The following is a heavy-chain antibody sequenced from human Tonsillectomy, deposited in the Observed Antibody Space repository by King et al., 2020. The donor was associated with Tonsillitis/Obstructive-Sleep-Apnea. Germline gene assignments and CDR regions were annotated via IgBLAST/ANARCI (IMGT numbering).Heavy chain of an antibody. CDR3: ARVRSYDFWSGYYDI. V-gene: IGHV3-20*01. J-gene: IGHJ3*02. CDR2: INWNGGST. CDR1: GFTFDDYG. D-gene: IGHD3-3*01. Sequence: VQLVESGGGVARPGGSLRLSCAASGFTFDDYGMSWVRQAPGKGLEWVSGINWNGGSTDYADSVKGRFTISRDNGKNSLYLQMSSLRAEDTALYHCARVRSYDFWSGYYDIWGQGTMVTVSS.